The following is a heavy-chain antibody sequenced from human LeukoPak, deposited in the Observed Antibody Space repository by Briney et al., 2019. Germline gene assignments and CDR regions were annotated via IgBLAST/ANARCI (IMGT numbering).Heavy chain of an antibody. J-gene: IGHJ4*02. CDR1: GGSISTSNYY. D-gene: IGHD3-10*01. Sequence: SETLSLTCTVSGGSISTSNYYWGWIRQPPGKGLEWIGNIFYSGSTYYSPSLRSRVTISLDTSRNQFSLKLNSVTAADTAVYYCARSTMVRGVMIDFDYWGQGTLVTVSS. V-gene: IGHV4-39*07. CDR2: IFYSGST. CDR3: ARSTMVRGVMIDFDY.